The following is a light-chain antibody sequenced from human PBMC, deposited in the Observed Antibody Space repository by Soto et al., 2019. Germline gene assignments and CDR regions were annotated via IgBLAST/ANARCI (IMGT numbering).Light chain of an antibody. CDR1: SSNIGSNY. V-gene: IGLV1-47*01. CDR3: AAWDVSLRGYVV. CDR2: RNN. Sequence: QSVLTQPPSASGTPGQRVTISCSGSSSNIGSNYVYWYQQLPGTAPKLLIYRNNQRPSGVPDGFSGSKSGTSASLPISGLRSEEEADYYCAAWDVSLRGYVVFGGGTKVTVL. J-gene: IGLJ2*01.